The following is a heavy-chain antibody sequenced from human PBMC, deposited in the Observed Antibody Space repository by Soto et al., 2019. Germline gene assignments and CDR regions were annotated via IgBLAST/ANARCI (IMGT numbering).Heavy chain of an antibody. J-gene: IGHJ6*02. CDR1: GFTFSNAC. CDR2: IKRKTDVGTT. V-gene: IGHV3-15*01. D-gene: IGHD2-2*01. CDR3: TTDSADLVVVPAADYYYGMDV. Sequence: GASLRLSCAASGFTFSNACMSWVRQAPGKGLEWVGRIKRKTDVGTTDYAAPVKGRFTISRYDSKNTLYLQMNSLKTEDTAVYYCTTDSADLVVVPAADYYYGMDVCGQATTVTLSS.